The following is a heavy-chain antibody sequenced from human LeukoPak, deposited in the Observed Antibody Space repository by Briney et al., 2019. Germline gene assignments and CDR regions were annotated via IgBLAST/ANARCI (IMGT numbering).Heavy chain of an antibody. CDR1: GYDFTNFW. D-gene: IGHD3-10*01. J-gene: IGHJ4*02. V-gene: IGHV5-51*01. CDR2: IHPGDSDT. CDR3: ATLVGYGSFFDY. Sequence: GESLKISCQGSGYDFTNFWIGWVRQMPGEGLEWMGIIHPGDSDTRYRPSFQGQVTISADKSISTAYLQWSSLKASDTAMYYCATLVGYGSFFDYWGQGALVTVSS.